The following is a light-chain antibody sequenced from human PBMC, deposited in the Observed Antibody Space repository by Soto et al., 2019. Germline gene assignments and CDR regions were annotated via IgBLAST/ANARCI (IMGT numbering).Light chain of an antibody. J-gene: IGKJ1*01. CDR1: QSVTSS. Sequence: EIVLTQSPATLSLSPGERATLSCRASQSVTSSLAWYQQRPGQAPRLLIYDASNRAAGIPARFSGSGSGTDFTLTITRLESEDFAVYYCQLYTTFGQGTKVDNK. V-gene: IGKV3-11*01. CDR2: DAS. CDR3: QLYTT.